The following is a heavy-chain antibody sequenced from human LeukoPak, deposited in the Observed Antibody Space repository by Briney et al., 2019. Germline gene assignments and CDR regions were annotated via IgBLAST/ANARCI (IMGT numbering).Heavy chain of an antibody. Sequence: WGSLTLSCAASGFTFSTYGMHWVRQAPGKGLEWVAVIWYDGSDKYYADSVKGRFTISRDNSKNTLYLQMNSLRAEDTAVYYCARDRNVDYFDYWGQGTLVTVAS. CDR2: IWYDGSDK. J-gene: IGHJ4*02. V-gene: IGHV3-33*01. CDR1: GFTFSTYG. D-gene: IGHD1-1*01. CDR3: ARDRNVDYFDY.